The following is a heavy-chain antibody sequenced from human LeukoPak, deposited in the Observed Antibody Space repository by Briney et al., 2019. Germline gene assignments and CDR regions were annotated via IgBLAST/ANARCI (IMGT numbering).Heavy chain of an antibody. J-gene: IGHJ6*03. Sequence: GGSLRLSCAASGFTFSSYSMNWVRQAPGKGLEWVSSISSSSSYIYYADSVKGRFTISRDNAKNSLYLQMNSLRAEDTAVYYCARVAMVRGVPLYYYYYMDVWGKGTTVTASS. CDR1: GFTFSSYS. D-gene: IGHD3-10*01. CDR3: ARVAMVRGVPLYYYYYMDV. V-gene: IGHV3-21*01. CDR2: ISSSSSYI.